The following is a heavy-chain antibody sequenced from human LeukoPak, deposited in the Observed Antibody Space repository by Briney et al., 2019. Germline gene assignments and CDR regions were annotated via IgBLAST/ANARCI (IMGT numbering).Heavy chain of an antibody. Sequence: ASVKVSCKASGYTFTSYGISWVRQAPGQGLEWMEWISAYNGNTNYAQKLQGRVTMTTDTSTSTAYMELRSLRSDDTAMYYCASEHYDILTGYSRGMDVWGQGTTVTVSS. CDR3: ASEHYDILTGYSRGMDV. V-gene: IGHV1-18*01. J-gene: IGHJ6*02. CDR2: ISAYNGNT. CDR1: GYTFTSYG. D-gene: IGHD3-9*01.